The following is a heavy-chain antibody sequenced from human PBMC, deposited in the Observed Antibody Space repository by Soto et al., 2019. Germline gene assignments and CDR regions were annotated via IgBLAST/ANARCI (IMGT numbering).Heavy chain of an antibody. CDR3: ARSTGAMDY. J-gene: IGHJ4*02. CDR2: ISSSSSTI. Sequence: EVQLVESGGGLVQPGRSLRLSCAASGFTFSSYNMNWVRQAPGKGLEWVSYISSSSSTIYYADSVKGRFTISRDNAKNSLYLQMNSLRAEDTAVYYCARSTGAMDYWGQGTLVTVSS. CDR1: GFTFSSYN. V-gene: IGHV3-48*01. D-gene: IGHD1-1*01.